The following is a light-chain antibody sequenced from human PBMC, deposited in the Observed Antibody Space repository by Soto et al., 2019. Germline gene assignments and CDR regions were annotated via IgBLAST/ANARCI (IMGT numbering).Light chain of an antibody. V-gene: IGKV3-15*01. Sequence: EVVMTQSPATLSVSPGERATLSCRASQSVSSNLAWHQQRPGQAPRLLIYGASTRATGIPARFSGSGSGTEFTLTISSLQSEDFAIYYCQQYNSYLITFGQGTRLAI. CDR3: QQYNSYLIT. CDR1: QSVSSN. J-gene: IGKJ5*01. CDR2: GAS.